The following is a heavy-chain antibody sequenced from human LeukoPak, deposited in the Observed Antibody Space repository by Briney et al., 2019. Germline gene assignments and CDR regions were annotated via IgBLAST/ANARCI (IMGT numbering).Heavy chain of an antibody. V-gene: IGHV4-4*08. J-gene: IGHJ5*02. CDR1: GGSISSYY. CDR2: IYYSGST. CDR3: AREGALEDYGDYGWFDP. Sequence: SETLSLTCTVSGGSISSYYWSWIRQPPGKGLEWIGYIYYSGSTNYNPSLKSRVTISVDTSKNQFSLKLSSVTAADTAVYYCAREGALEDYGDYGWFDPWGQGTLVTVSS. D-gene: IGHD4-17*01.